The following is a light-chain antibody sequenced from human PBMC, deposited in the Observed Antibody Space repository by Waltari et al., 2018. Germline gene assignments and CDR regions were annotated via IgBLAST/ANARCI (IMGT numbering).Light chain of an antibody. CDR3: QQSYSAPPT. J-gene: IGKJ2*01. CDR2: AAS. V-gene: IGKV1-39*01. CDR1: QTISIY. Sequence: DIQMTQSPSSLSASVGDRVTITCRASQTISIYLNWYQQKPGRAPNLLIYAASSLQSGVHSRFSGSGSGTDFTLTISSLQPEDFATYYCQQSYSAPPTFGQGTKLEI.